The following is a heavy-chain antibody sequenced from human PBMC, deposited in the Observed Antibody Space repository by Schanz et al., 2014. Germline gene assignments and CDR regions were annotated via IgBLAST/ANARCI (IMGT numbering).Heavy chain of an antibody. CDR2: INPSGVST. V-gene: IGHV1-46*01. CDR3: ARGGAYRSPSPVFYFDY. CDR1: GYIFTSYS. D-gene: IGHD6-6*01. J-gene: IGHJ4*02. Sequence: QVQLVQSGAEVKKPGASVKVSCKASGYIFTSYSMHWVRQAPGQGLEWLGIINPSGVSTSSAQEFQGRVTMTRDTSTSTLQMELSRLRSEDTAVYYCARGGAYRSPSPVFYFDYWGQGTLVTVSS.